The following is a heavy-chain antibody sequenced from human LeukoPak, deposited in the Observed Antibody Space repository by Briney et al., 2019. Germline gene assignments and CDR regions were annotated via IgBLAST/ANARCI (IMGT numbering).Heavy chain of an antibody. CDR1: GFTFDDYV. Sequence: GGSLRLPCAASGFTFDDYVMHWVRQAPGKGLEWVSLITGVDSTTYYADSVKGRFTISRDNSKNSLYLQMNSLRTEDTALYYCAKSLVVTAIRQFFDYWGQGALVTVSS. V-gene: IGHV3-43*02. J-gene: IGHJ4*02. D-gene: IGHD2-21*02. CDR3: AKSLVVTAIRQFFDY. CDR2: ITGVDSTT.